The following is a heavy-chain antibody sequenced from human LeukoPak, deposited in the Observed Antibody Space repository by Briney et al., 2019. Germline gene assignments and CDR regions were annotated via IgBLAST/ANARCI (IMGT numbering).Heavy chain of an antibody. J-gene: IGHJ4*02. CDR2: IYYSGST. V-gene: IGHV4-39*01. CDR3: ARLIVVVTAAYYYFDY. Sequence: SETLSLTCTVSGGSISSSSYYWGWIRQPPGKGLEWIGSIYYSGSTYYNPSLKSRVTISVDTSKNQFSLKLSSVTAADTAVYYCARLIVVVTAAYYYFDYWGQGTLVTVSS. CDR1: GGSISSSSYY. D-gene: IGHD2-2*01.